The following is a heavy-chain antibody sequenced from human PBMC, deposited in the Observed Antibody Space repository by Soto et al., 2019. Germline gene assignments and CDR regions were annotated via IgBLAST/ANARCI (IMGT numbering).Heavy chain of an antibody. V-gene: IGHV3-30*03. J-gene: IGHJ4*02. CDR2: ISIRGGDE. CDR1: GFTFSSYA. CDR3: ARGTIVARQHLDY. D-gene: IGHD6-6*01. Sequence: QVQLVESGGGVVQPGKSLRLSCAASGFTFSSYAMHWARQAPGKGLEWVTVISIRGGDEYYAESVRGRLTISRDDSKNTLYLQMDSLRVEDTAVYYCARGTIVARQHLDYWGQGTLVTVSS.